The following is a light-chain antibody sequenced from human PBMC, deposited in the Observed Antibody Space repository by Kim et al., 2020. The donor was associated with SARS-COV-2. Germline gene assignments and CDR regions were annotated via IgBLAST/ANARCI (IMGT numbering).Light chain of an antibody. CDR1: QSVSSSY. V-gene: IGKV3-20*01. CDR3: QQYATSPLT. Sequence: SPGERATLSCRASQSVSSSYLAWYQQTPGQAPRLLIYGASSRATGIPDRFSGSGSGTDFTLTISRLEPEDFAVYYCQQYATSPLTFGQGTKVEVK. J-gene: IGKJ1*01. CDR2: GAS.